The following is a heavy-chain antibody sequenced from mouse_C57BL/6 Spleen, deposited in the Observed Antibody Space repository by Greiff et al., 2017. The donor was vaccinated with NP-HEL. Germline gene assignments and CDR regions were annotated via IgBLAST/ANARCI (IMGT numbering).Heavy chain of an antibody. CDR2: INYDGSST. D-gene: IGHD2-4*01. V-gene: IGHV5-16*01. J-gene: IGHJ2*01. Sequence: DVKLVESEGGLVQPGRSMKLSCTASGFTFSDYYMAWVRQVPEKGLEWVANINYDGSSTYYLDSLKSRFIISRDNAKNILYLQMSSLKSEDTATYYCAREDYDYYFDYWGQGTTLTVSS. CDR1: GFTFSDYY. CDR3: AREDYDYYFDY.